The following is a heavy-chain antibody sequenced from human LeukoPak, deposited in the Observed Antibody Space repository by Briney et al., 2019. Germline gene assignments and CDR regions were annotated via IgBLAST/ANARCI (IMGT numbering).Heavy chain of an antibody. CDR3: AKGTVSGSYSTPFDY. D-gene: IGHD1-26*01. CDR2: ISWNSGSI. V-gene: IGHV3-9*03. Sequence: GGSLRLSCAASGFTFDDYAMHWVRQAPGKGLEWVSGISWNSGSIGYADSVKGRFTISRDNAKNFLYLQMNSLRAEDMALYYCAKGTVSGSYSTPFDYWGQGTLVTVSS. CDR1: GFTFDDYA. J-gene: IGHJ4*02.